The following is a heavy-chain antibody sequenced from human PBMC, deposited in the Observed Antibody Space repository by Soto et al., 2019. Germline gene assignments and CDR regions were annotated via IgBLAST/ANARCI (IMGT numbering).Heavy chain of an antibody. CDR1: GYSFTDFR. J-gene: IGHJ5*02. CDR2: IDPSDSYT. D-gene: IGHD3-10*01. V-gene: IGHV5-10-1*01. Sequence: GESLKISCQGSGYSFTDFRITWVRQMPGKGLEWMGRIDPSDSYTNYSPSFQGHITISADKSIDTAYLQWSSLEASDTAIYFCARRQSVLGGNVENWFGPWGQGTRVTVSS. CDR3: ARRQSVLGGNVENWFGP.